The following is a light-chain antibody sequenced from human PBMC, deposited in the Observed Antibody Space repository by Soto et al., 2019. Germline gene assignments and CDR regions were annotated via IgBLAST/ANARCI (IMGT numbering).Light chain of an antibody. CDR3: QQSYSTPQT. CDR2: KAS. CDR1: QSISSW. V-gene: IGKV1-5*03. J-gene: IGKJ1*01. Sequence: DIQMTQSPSILSASVGDRVTITCRASQSISSWLAWYQQKPGKAPNLLIHKASHLESGVPSRFSGSGSGTEFTLTIISLQPEDFATYYCQQSYSTPQTFGQGTKVDI.